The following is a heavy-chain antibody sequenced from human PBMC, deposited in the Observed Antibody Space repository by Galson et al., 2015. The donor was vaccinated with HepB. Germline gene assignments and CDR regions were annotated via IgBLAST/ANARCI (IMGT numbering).Heavy chain of an antibody. V-gene: IGHV1-69*13. CDR1: GDTFRNYD. J-gene: IGHJ4*02. CDR3: ARGFSGEPNSQYFLY. CDR2: ITPIFGTP. D-gene: IGHD3-3*01. Sequence: SVKVSCKASGDTFRNYDISWVRQAPGQGLEWMGGITPIFGTPNYAQKFQDRVTITADESTTTAYMELSSLSSEDTAVYYCARGFSGEPNSQYFLYWGQGTQVTVSS.